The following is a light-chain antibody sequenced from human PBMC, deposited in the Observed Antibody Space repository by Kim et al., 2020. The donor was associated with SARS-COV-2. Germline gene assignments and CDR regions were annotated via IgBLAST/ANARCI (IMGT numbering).Light chain of an antibody. J-gene: IGLJ3*02. CDR1: GLPQNY. Sequence: SYELTQPPSLSVSPGQTARITCSGDGLPQNYAYWYQQRPGQAPLLVIYKDTERPSGIPERISGSTSGTTVTLTITAVQAADEADYYCQSTDTSGTWVFGGGTKVTVL. V-gene: IGLV3-25*03. CDR2: KDT. CDR3: QSTDTSGTWV.